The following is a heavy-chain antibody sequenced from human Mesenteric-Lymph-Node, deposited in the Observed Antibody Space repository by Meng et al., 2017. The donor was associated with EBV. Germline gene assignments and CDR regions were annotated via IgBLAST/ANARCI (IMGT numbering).Heavy chain of an antibody. D-gene: IGHD3-3*02. Sequence: QVQLHTCGAGLLEPSETLSLTCAASGGSFSGYHWSWIRQPPRKGLEYIGEISQSGDTNYNPSLKSRVTISVDTSRNQFSLKMRSVTAADTAVYYCARGAIFGIVITYFDYWSQGTLVTVPS. CDR3: ARGAIFGIVITYFDY. CDR1: GGSFSGYH. V-gene: IGHV4-34*01. CDR2: ISQSGDT. J-gene: IGHJ4*02.